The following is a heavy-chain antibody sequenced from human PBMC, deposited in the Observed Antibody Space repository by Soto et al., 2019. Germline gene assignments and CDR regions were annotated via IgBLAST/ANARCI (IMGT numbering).Heavy chain of an antibody. CDR3: AKDGGSWHYHGFEY. CDR1: GFTFSSYG. CDR2: IWYDGSNK. J-gene: IGHJ4*02. D-gene: IGHD1-7*01. V-gene: IGHV3-33*06. Sequence: QVQVVESGGGVVQPGRSLRLSCVASGFTFSSYGMHWVRQAPGKGLEWVATIWYDGSNKYYGNSVKGRFTISRDDSKNTLYLQMNSLRAEDTAVDYCAKDGGSWHYHGFEYWGQGPVLTVSS.